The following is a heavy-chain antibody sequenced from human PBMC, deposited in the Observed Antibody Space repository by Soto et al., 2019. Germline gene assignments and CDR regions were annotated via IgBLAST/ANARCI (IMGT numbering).Heavy chain of an antibody. CDR1: GGTFSSYA. CDR3: AISSWYQLYYYYYGMDV. D-gene: IGHD6-13*01. CDR2: IIPIFGTA. V-gene: IGHV1-69*01. Sequence: SVKVSFKASGGTFSSYAISWVRQAPGQGLEWMGGIIPIFGTANYAQKFQGRVTITADESTSTAYMELSSLRSEDTAVYYCAISSWYQLYYYYYGMDVWGQGTTVTVSS. J-gene: IGHJ6*02.